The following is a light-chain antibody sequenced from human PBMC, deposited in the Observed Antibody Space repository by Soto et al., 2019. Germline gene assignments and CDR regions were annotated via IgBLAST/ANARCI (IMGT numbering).Light chain of an antibody. J-gene: IGKJ1*01. V-gene: IGKV1-5*01. CDR1: QSISSW. CDR2: DAS. Sequence: DIQMTQSPSTLSSSLGDRVTITCRASQSISSWLAWYQQKPGKAPNLLIYDASSLESAVPSRFSGSGSGTEFTLTISSLQPDDFATYYCQQYNSYSTFGQGTKVEIK. CDR3: QQYNSYST.